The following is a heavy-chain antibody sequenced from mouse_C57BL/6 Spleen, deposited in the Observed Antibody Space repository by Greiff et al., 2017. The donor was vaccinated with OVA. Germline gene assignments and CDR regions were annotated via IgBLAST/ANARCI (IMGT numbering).Heavy chain of an antibody. V-gene: IGHV1-76*01. J-gene: IGHJ4*01. Sequence: VQLQQSGAELVRPGASVKLSCKASGYTFTDYYINWVKQRPGQGLEWIARIYPGSGNTYYNEKFKCKATLTAEKSSSTAYMQLSSLTSEDSAVYFCARHYGSRGYAMDYWGQGTSVTVSS. CDR2: IYPGSGNT. CDR3: ARHYGSRGYAMDY. D-gene: IGHD1-1*01. CDR1: GYTFTDYY.